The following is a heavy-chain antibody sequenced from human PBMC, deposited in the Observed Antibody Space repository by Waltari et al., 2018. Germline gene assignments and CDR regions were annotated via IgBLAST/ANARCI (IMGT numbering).Heavy chain of an antibody. CDR1: GFTFSSYR. D-gene: IGHD1-7*01. Sequence: EVQLVESGGGLVQPGGSLRLSCAASGFTFSSYRMNWVRQAPGKGLEWVSYISSSSSTIYYADSVKGRFTISRDNAKNSLYLQMNSLRAEDTAVYYCASLLELLAYWGQGTLVTVSS. CDR3: ASLLELLAY. CDR2: ISSSSSTI. V-gene: IGHV3-48*01. J-gene: IGHJ4*02.